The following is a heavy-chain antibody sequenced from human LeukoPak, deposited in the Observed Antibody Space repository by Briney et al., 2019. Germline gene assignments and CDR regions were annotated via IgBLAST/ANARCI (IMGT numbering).Heavy chain of an antibody. CDR3: ARVIAAAMGELNWFDP. D-gene: IGHD6-13*01. J-gene: IGHJ5*02. CDR2: FYYSGST. Sequence: SETLSLTCTVSGGSISSGGYYWSWIRQHPGKGLEWIGYFYYSGSTYYNPSLKSRVTISVDTSKNQFSLKLSSVTAADTAVYYCARVIAAAMGELNWFDPWGQGTLVTVSS. CDR1: GGSISSGGYY. V-gene: IGHV4-31*03.